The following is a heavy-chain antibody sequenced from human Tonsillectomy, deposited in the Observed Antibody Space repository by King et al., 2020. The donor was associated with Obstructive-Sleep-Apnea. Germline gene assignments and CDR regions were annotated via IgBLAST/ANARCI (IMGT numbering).Heavy chain of an antibody. CDR3: AKETEFCSGGSCYSDYFDY. Sequence: VQLVESGGGVVQPGRSLRLSCAASGFTFSSYGMHWVRQAPGKGLEWGAFIQFHVSNQYYADSVKGRFNISRDNSKNTLYLQMNSLRAEDTAVYYCAKETEFCSGGSCYSDYFDYWGQGTLVTVSS. J-gene: IGHJ4*02. CDR1: GFTFSSYG. CDR2: IQFHVSNQ. V-gene: IGHV3-30*02. D-gene: IGHD2-15*01.